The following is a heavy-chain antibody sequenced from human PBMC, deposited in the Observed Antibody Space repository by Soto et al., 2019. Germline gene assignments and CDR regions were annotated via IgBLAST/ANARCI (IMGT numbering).Heavy chain of an antibody. Sequence: QVQLQESGPGLVKPSETLSLTCTVSGGSISNYYWSWVRQSPGKGLEWIGYISYIGTTNYNPSLMSRVTISLDTSKNQFSLKLRSVTAADTAVYYCVRGGGGYGNGTIDYWGQGTLVTVSS. D-gene: IGHD5-18*01. CDR2: ISYIGTT. J-gene: IGHJ4*02. CDR1: GGSISNYY. CDR3: VRGGGGYGNGTIDY. V-gene: IGHV4-59*01.